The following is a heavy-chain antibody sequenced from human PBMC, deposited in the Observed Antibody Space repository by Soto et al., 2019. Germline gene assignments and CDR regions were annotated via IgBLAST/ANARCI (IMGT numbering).Heavy chain of an antibody. V-gene: IGHV3-33*01. J-gene: IGHJ4*02. Sequence: QVQLVESGGGVVQPGRSLRLSCAASGFTFSSYGMHWVRQAPGKGLEWVAVIWYDGSNKYYADSVKGRFTISRDNSKNTLYLQMKSLRAEDTAVYYCARDHEDDSSGYYPSQPDYWGQGTLVTVSS. CDR2: IWYDGSNK. CDR3: ARDHEDDSSGYYPSQPDY. D-gene: IGHD3-22*01. CDR1: GFTFSSYG.